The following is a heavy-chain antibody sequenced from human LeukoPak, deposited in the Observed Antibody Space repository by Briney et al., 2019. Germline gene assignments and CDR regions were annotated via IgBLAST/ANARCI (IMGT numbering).Heavy chain of an antibody. D-gene: IGHD1-1*01. J-gene: IGHJ1*01. CDR1: GFTFSSYW. CDR3: AKERPYWKEYFQH. CDR2: IKQDGSEK. V-gene: IGHV3-7*03. Sequence: GGSLRLSCAASGFTFSSYWMSWVRQAPGKGLEWVANIKQDGSEKYYVDSVKGRFTISRDNAKNSPYLQMNSLRAEDTAVYYCAKERPYWKEYFQHWGQGTLVTVSS.